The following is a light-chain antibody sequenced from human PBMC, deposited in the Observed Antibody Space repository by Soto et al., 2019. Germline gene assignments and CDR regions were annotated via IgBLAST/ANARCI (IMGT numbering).Light chain of an antibody. Sequence: EIMMTQSPANVSVFPGERATLSCRASQSIDSDLDWYQQKPGHVPRLLIYGASTRATGVPARFSGSGSGTEFTLTISSLQSDDFAVYYCQQYSRWRTFGPGTKVEIK. J-gene: IGKJ1*01. CDR1: QSIDSD. V-gene: IGKV3-15*01. CDR3: QQYSRWRT. CDR2: GAS.